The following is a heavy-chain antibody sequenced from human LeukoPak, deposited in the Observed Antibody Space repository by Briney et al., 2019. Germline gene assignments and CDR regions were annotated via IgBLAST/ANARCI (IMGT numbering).Heavy chain of an antibody. D-gene: IGHD1-26*01. Sequence: SETLSLTCTVSGGSISSSSYYWGWIRQPPGKGLEWIGSIYHSGSTYYNPSLKSRVTISVDTSKNQFSLKLSSVTAADTAVYYCARGGGRSRVFDYWGQGTLVTVSS. J-gene: IGHJ4*02. V-gene: IGHV4-39*07. CDR2: IYHSGST. CDR1: GGSISSSSYY. CDR3: ARGGGRSRVFDY.